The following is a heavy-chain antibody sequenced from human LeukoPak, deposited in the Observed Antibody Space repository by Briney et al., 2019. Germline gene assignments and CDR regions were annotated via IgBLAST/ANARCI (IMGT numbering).Heavy chain of an antibody. CDR3: ARELTTVTAYKWFDP. V-gene: IGHV3-7*01. D-gene: IGHD4-17*01. CDR2: IKQDGSEK. CDR1: GFTFSTYW. J-gene: IGHJ5*02. Sequence: GGSLRLSCSASGFTFSTYWMTWVRQAPGKGLEWVANIKQDGSEKYYVDSLKGRFIISRDNAKNSLYLQMNSLRAEDTAVYFCARELTTVTAYKWFDPWGQGTLVTVSS.